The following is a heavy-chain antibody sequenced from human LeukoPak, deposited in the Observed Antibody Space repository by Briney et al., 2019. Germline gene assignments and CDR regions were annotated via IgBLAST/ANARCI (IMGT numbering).Heavy chain of an antibody. J-gene: IGHJ6*02. Sequence: PGGSLRLSCAASGFTFDDYAMHWVRQAPGKGLEWVSGISWNSGSIGYADSVKGRFTISRDNAKNSLYLQMNSLRAEDTALYYCAKDRLHYYYYYGMDVWGQGTTVTVSS. V-gene: IGHV3-9*01. CDR2: ISWNSGSI. CDR3: AKDRLHYYYYYGMDV. CDR1: GFTFDDYA.